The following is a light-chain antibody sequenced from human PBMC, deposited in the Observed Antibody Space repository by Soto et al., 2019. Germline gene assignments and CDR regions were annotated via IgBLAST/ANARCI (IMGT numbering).Light chain of an antibody. CDR1: QSVYST. CDR3: QQYNKRPLN. Sequence: EIVMTQSPATLSVSPGERATLSCRASQSVYSTLAWYQQKPGQAPSLLIYHASTRATGIPARFSGSGSGTEFTLSISSLQSEDFAVYYCQQYNKRPLNFGGGTKLEIK. J-gene: IGKJ4*01. V-gene: IGKV3-15*01. CDR2: HAS.